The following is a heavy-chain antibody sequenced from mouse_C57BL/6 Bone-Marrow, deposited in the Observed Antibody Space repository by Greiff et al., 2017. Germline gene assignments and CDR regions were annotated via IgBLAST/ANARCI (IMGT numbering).Heavy chain of an antibody. CDR3: AAGSYYEFAY. J-gene: IGHJ3*01. D-gene: IGHD2-12*01. V-gene: IGHV1-69*01. CDR2: IDPSDSYT. CDR1: GYTFTSYW. Sequence: VQLQQPGAELVMPGASVKLSCKASGYTFTSYWMHWVQQRPGKGLEWIGEIDPSDSYTNYNHKFKGKSTLTVDKSSSTAYMQLSSLTSEDSAVYYCAAGSYYEFAYWGQGTLVTVSA.